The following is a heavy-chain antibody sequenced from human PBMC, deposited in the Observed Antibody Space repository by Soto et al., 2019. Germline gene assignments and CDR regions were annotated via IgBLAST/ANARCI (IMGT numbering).Heavy chain of an antibody. D-gene: IGHD7-27*01. J-gene: IGHJ4*02. CDR3: ARDPKTSGGQHWAINYFDS. CDR1: GFSFSISP. V-gene: IGHV3-30-3*01. Sequence: QVQLLESGGGVVQPGRSLRLSCAASGFSFSISPMHWVRQAPRKGPEWVALISYDGTNKFYADSVKGRFTISRDNSKSTLYLQVDSLRPEDAAVYYCARDPKTSGGQHWAINYFDSWGQGTLVTVSS. CDR2: ISYDGTNK.